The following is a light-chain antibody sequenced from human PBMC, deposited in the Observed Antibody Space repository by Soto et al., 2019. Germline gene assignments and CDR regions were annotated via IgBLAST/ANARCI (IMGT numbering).Light chain of an antibody. V-gene: IGLV2-14*01. Sequence: QSALTQPASVSGSPGQSITISCTGTSSDVGGYNYVSWYQQHPGKAPKLMIYDVSNRPSGVSNRFSGSKSGNTASLTISGLQADDEDDYYCSSYTSSSTPVFGGGTKLTVL. J-gene: IGLJ2*01. CDR1: SSDVGGYNY. CDR3: SSYTSSSTPV. CDR2: DVS.